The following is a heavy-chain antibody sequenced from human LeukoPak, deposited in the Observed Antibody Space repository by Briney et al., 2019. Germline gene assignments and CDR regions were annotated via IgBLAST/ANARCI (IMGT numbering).Heavy chain of an antibody. V-gene: IGHV3-30*02. D-gene: IGHD1-1*01. CDR3: AKALDDNWNEWYYFDY. CDR1: GFTFSSYG. Sequence: PGGSLRLSCAASGFTFSSYGIHWVRQAPGKGLEWVAFIRYDGSNKYYADSVKGRFTISRDNSKNTLYLQMNSLRAEDTAVYYCAKALDDNWNEWYYFDYWGQGTLVTVSS. J-gene: IGHJ4*02. CDR2: IRYDGSNK.